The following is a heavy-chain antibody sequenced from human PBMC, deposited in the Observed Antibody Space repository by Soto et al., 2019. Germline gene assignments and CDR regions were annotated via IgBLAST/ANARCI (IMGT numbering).Heavy chain of an antibody. CDR1: GGTFSSYA. V-gene: IGHV1-69*01. J-gene: IGHJ4*02. CDR2: IIPIFGTA. CDR3: ARAEYYYDSSGYYPCDY. Sequence: QVQLVQSGAEVKKPGSSVKVSCKASGGTFSSYAISWLRQAPGQGLEWMGGIIPIFGTANYAQKFQGRVTITADESTSTAYMELSSMRSEDTAVYYCARAEYYYDSSGYYPCDYWGQGTLVTGSS. D-gene: IGHD3-22*01.